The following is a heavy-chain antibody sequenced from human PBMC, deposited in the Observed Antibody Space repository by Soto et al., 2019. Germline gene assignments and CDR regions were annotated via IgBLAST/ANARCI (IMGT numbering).Heavy chain of an antibody. D-gene: IGHD6-13*01. V-gene: IGHV1-18*01. CDR2: ISAYNGNT. CDR1: GYTFTSYG. CDR3: AITYSSSSGSHAFDI. J-gene: IGHJ3*02. Sequence: ASVKVSFKASGYTFTSYGISWVRQAPGQGLEWMGWISAYNGNTNYAQKLQGRVTMTTDTSTSTAYMELRSLRSDDTAVYYCAITYSSSSGSHAFDIWGQGTMVTVSS.